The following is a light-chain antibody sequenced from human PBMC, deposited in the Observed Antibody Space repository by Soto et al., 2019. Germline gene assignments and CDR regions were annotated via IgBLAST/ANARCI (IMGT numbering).Light chain of an antibody. J-gene: IGKJ1*01. Sequence: DIVLTQSPDSLAVSLGERATINCRSSQPALDSYNDKDFLTWYQQKTGQPPKLLIYWASTREFGVPDRFSGSGSWTDFTLTISSLQAEDVAVYYCQQCYSTPRTFGHGTKVDIK. CDR1: QPALDSYNDKDF. CDR2: WAS. CDR3: QQCYSTPRT. V-gene: IGKV4-1*01.